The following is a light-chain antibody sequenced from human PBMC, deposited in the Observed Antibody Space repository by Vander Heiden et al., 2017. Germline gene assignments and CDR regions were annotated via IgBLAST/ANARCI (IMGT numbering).Light chain of an antibody. J-gene: IGKJ4*01. CDR3: QHRSNWPT. CDR1: QSIRSY. CDR2: DAS. V-gene: IGKV3-11*01. Sequence: EIVLTQSPATLSLSTGERATLSCRASQSIRSYLAWYQHKPGQPPRLLIYDASNRATGIPARFSGSGSGTDFTLTISSLEAEDFAVYYCQHRSNWPTFGGGSRWSSN.